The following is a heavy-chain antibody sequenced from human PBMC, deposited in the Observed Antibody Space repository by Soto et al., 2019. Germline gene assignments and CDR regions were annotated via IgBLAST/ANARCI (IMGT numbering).Heavy chain of an antibody. CDR2: IYYSGST. V-gene: IGHV4-59*01. CDR3: ARQTSLPYYYDSSGYYWGGWFDP. Sequence: SETLSLTCTVSGGSISSYYWSWIRQPPGKGLEWIGYIYYSGSTNYNPSLKSRVTISVDTSKNQFSLKLSSVTAADTAVYYCARQTSLPYYYDSSGYYWGGWFDPWGQGTLVTVSS. J-gene: IGHJ5*02. D-gene: IGHD3-22*01. CDR1: GGSISSYY.